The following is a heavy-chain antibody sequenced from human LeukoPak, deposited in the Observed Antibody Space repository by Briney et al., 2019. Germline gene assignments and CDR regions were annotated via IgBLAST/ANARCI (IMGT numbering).Heavy chain of an antibody. CDR2: IWYDGSNK. J-gene: IGHJ3*02. Sequence: GRSLRLSCAASGFTFSSYGMHWVRQAPGKGLEWVAVIWYDGSNKYYADSVKGRFTISRDNSKNTLYLQMNSLRAEDTAVYYCARDKGRWLQYAFDIWGQGTMVTVSS. D-gene: IGHD5-24*01. V-gene: IGHV3-33*01. CDR1: GFTFSSYG. CDR3: ARDKGRWLQYAFDI.